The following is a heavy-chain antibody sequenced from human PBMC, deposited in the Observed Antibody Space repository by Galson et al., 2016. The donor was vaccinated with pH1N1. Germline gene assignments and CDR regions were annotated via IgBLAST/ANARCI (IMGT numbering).Heavy chain of an antibody. CDR1: GGTFTFYA. CDR3: ATRRGKDYSDRGGYLAY. V-gene: IGHV1-69*05. CDR2: TIPVFGAP. J-gene: IGHJ4*02. D-gene: IGHD3-22*01. Sequence: SVKVSCKASGGTFTFYAFTWVRQAPGQGLEWMGGTIPVFGAPTYAQKFQGRVTITTDDSTRTAYMELRSLRSEDTAVYYCATRRGKDYSDRGGYLAYWGQGTVVTVSS.